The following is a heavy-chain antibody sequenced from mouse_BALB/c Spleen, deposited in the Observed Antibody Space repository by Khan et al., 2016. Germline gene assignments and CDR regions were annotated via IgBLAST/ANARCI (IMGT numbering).Heavy chain of an antibody. J-gene: IGHJ3*01. Sequence: LQESGAELVRPGTSVKVSCKASGYAFTNYLIEWVKQRPGQGLEWIGVINPGSGGTNYNEKFKGKATLTADKSSSTAYMQLSSLTSDDSAVYFWARLPAWFAYWGQGTLVTVSA. CDR2: INPGSGGT. CDR1: GYAFTNYL. V-gene: IGHV1-54*01. CDR3: ARLPAWFAY.